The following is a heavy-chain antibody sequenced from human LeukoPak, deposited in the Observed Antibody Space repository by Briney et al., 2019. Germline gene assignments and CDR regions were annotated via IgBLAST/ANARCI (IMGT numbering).Heavy chain of an antibody. CDR1: GGSISSYY. Sequence: SETLSLTCTVSGGSISSYYWSWIRQPPGKGLEWIGYIYYSGSTNYNPSLKSRVTISVDTSKNQFSLKLSSVTAADTAVYYCARDDTGYSSGWYGFKAFDIWGQGTMVTVS. D-gene: IGHD6-19*01. CDR3: ARDDTGYSSGWYGFKAFDI. CDR2: IYYSGST. V-gene: IGHV4-59*01. J-gene: IGHJ3*02.